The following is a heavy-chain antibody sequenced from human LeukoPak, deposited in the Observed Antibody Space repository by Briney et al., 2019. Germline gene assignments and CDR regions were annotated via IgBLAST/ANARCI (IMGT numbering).Heavy chain of an antibody. CDR2: VSTSGST. Sequence: SETLSLTCTVSGDSISRYYWSWIRQPAGKGLEWIGRVSTSGSTNYNPSLKSRVTISVDTSKNQFSLKLSSVTAADTAVYYCARRRTEADYWGQGTLVTVSS. J-gene: IGHJ4*02. D-gene: IGHD1-1*01. CDR3: ARRRTEADY. V-gene: IGHV4-4*07. CDR1: GDSISRYY.